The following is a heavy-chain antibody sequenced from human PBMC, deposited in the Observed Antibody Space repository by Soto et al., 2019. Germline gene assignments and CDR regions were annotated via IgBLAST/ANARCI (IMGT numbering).Heavy chain of an antibody. Sequence: EVQLLESGGGLVQPGGSLRLSCAASGFTFSSYAMTWVRQAPGKGLEWVSAISYSGVSTYYADSVKGRFTISRESSENTLELQMNSLRVDDTAVYYCARTRGYGDYDRDYWGQGTLVTVSS. CDR3: ARTRGYGDYDRDY. D-gene: IGHD5-12*01. CDR2: ISYSGVST. V-gene: IGHV3-23*01. J-gene: IGHJ4*02. CDR1: GFTFSSYA.